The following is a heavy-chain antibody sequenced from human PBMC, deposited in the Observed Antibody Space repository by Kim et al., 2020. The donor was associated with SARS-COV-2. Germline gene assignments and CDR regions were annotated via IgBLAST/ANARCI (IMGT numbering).Heavy chain of an antibody. V-gene: IGHV4-59*01. Sequence: SETLSLTCTVSGGSISSYYWSWIRQPPGKGLEWIGYIYYSGSTNYNPSLKSRVTISVDTSKNQFSLKLSSVTAADTAVYYCARVCRDGYKGYFDYWGQGTLVTVSS. CDR3: ARVCRDGYKGYFDY. CDR1: GGSISSYY. CDR2: IYYSGST. D-gene: IGHD5-12*01. J-gene: IGHJ4*02.